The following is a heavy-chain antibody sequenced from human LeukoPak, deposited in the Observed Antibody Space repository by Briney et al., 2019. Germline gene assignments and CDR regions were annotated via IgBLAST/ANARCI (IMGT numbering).Heavy chain of an antibody. J-gene: IGHJ4*02. CDR2: INSDGSST. Sequence: GGSLRLSCAASGFTFSDYWMHWVRQAPGKGLLWVSRINSDGSSTSYADSVKGRFTISRDNAKNTLYLQMNSLRAEDTAVYYCARDPFDILTDPYFDYWGQGTLVTVSS. V-gene: IGHV3-74*01. D-gene: IGHD3-9*01. CDR3: ARDPFDILTDPYFDY. CDR1: GFTFSDYW.